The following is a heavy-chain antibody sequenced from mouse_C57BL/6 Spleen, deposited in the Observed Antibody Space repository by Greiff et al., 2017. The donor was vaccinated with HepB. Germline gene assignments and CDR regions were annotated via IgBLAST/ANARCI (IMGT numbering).Heavy chain of an antibody. CDR1: GYTFTSYW. CDR3: ARSEGVDYDGSWFAY. D-gene: IGHD2-4*01. V-gene: IGHV1-72*01. CDR2: IDPNSGGT. Sequence: QVQLQQPGAELVKPGASVKLSCKASGYTFTSYWMHWVKQRPGRGLEWIGRIDPNSGGTKYNEKFKSKATLTVDKPSSTAYMQLSSLTSEDSAVYYCARSEGVDYDGSWFAYWGQGTLVTVSA. J-gene: IGHJ3*01.